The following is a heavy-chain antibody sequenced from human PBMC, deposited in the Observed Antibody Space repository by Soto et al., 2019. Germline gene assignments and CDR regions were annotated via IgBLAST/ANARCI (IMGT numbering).Heavy chain of an antibody. J-gene: IGHJ4*02. CDR2: IYYSGST. CDR3: ASVMTGPFDY. D-gene: IGHD2-21*02. CDR1: GGSISSGGYY. V-gene: IGHV4-31*03. Sequence: TSETLSLTCTVSGGSISSGGYYWSWIRQHPGKGLEWIGYIYYSGSTYYNPSLKSRVTISVDTSKNQFSLKLSSVTAADTAVYYCASVMTGPFDYWGQGTLVTVSS.